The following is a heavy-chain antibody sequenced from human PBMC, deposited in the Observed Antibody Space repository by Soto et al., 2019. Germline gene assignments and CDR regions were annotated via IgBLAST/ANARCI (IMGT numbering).Heavy chain of an antibody. CDR2: IYYSGST. D-gene: IGHD4-17*01. J-gene: IGHJ4*02. CDR1: GGSISSSSYY. CDR3: ASSRDYGDYPFDY. Sequence: QLQLQESGPGLVKPSETLSLTCTVSGGSISSSSYYWGWIRQPPGKGLEWIGSIYYSGSTYYNPSLQSRVHLSVETSKNQFSLKLSSVTAADTAVYYCASSRDYGDYPFDYWGQGTLVTVSS. V-gene: IGHV4-39*01.